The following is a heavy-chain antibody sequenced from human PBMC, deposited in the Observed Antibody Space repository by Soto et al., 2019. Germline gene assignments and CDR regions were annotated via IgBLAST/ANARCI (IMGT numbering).Heavy chain of an antibody. D-gene: IGHD2-21*02. CDR3: AKDEGRCGGVCHLYGMDV. J-gene: IGHJ6*02. CDR2: VSNDGSSK. V-gene: IGHV3-30*18. Sequence: QVQLVESGGGVVQPGRSLRLSCVVSGFTFSSYGMHWVRQAPGKGLEWVAVVSNDGSSKYYAHSVKGRFTISRENSKNTLYLQMNSLRREDTAVYYCAKDEGRCGGVCHLYGMDVWGQGTTVTVSS. CDR1: GFTFSSYG.